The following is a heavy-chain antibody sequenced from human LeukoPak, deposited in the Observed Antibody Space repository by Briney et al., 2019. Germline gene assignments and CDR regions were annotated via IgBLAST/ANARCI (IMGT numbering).Heavy chain of an antibody. CDR2: ISYDGNNK. J-gene: IGHJ4*02. CDR3: ASGDYHDSSGYPTYFDS. D-gene: IGHD3-22*01. V-gene: IGHV3-30*03. Sequence: GGSLRLSCAASGFTFSSYGMHWVRQAPGKGLEWVAVISYDGNNKYYADSVKGRFTISRDDSKNTLYLQMNSLRTEDTAVYYCASGDYHDSSGYPTYFDSWGQGTLVTVSS. CDR1: GFTFSSYG.